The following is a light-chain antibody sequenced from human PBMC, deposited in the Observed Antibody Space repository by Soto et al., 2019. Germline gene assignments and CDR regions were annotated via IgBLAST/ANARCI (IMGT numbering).Light chain of an antibody. CDR3: SSYPSSSTRYV. J-gene: IGLJ1*01. CDR1: SSDVGGYNY. V-gene: IGLV2-14*01. Sequence: QSVLTQPASVSGSPGQSITISCTGTSSDVGGYNYVSWYQQHPGKAPKLMIYDVSNRPSGVSNRFSGSKSGNTASLTISELQAEDEADYYCSSYPSSSTRYVFGTGTKVTVL. CDR2: DVS.